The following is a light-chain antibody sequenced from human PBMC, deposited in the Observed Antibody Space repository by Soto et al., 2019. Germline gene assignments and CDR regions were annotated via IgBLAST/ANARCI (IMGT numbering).Light chain of an antibody. Sequence: QSVLTQPPSASGSPGQSVTISCTGTSSDVGGYHYVSWYQQHPGKAPKLMIYEVSERPSGVPDRFSGSTSGNTASLTVSGLQAEDEADYYCSSYADTNNLIFGGGTKLTVL. CDR1: SSDVGGYHY. V-gene: IGLV2-8*01. CDR2: EVS. J-gene: IGLJ2*01. CDR3: SSYADTNNLI.